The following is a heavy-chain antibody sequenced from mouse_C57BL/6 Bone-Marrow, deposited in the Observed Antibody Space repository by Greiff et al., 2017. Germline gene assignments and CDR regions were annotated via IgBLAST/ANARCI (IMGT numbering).Heavy chain of an antibody. Sequence: VQLQQSGAELVWPGASVKLSCTASGFNIKDAYMHWVKQRPEQGLEWIGWIEPENGDTEYASKNQGKATITVDTSSNTAYLQLSSLTSEDAAVYYSTTDTTVVAPAYWGQGTLVTVSA. J-gene: IGHJ3*01. CDR3: TTDTTVVAPAY. V-gene: IGHV14-4*01. D-gene: IGHD1-1*01. CDR1: GFNIKDAY. CDR2: IEPENGDT.